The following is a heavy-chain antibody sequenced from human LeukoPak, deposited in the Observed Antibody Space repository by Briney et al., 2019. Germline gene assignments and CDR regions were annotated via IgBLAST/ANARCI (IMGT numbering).Heavy chain of an antibody. Sequence: GRSLRLSCAASGFTFSSYGMHWVRQAPGKGLEWVANIKQDGGEKFYVDSVKGRFTISRDNAKNSLYLQMNSLRAEDTAVYYCAREDHSNYNYWGQGTLVTVSS. CDR2: IKQDGGEK. CDR1: GFTFSSYG. CDR3: AREDHSNYNY. J-gene: IGHJ4*02. V-gene: IGHV3-7*01. D-gene: IGHD4-11*01.